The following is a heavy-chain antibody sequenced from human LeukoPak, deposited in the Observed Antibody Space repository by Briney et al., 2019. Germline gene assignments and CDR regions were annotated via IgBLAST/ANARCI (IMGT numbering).Heavy chain of an antibody. V-gene: IGHV3-7*03. CDR2: ISNGGSAT. Sequence: GGSLRLSCVASGYTFSPYWMSWVRQTPGKGLEWVASISNGGSATYYVDSVRGRFTISRDDAKNSLLLQMNGLRADDTAVYYCTRENYVPDSWGQGTLVTVSS. D-gene: IGHD3-10*02. CDR1: GYTFSPYW. J-gene: IGHJ4*02. CDR3: TRENYVPDS.